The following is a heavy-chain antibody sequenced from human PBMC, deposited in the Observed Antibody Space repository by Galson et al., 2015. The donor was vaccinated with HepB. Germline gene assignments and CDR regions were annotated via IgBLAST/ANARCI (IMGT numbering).Heavy chain of an antibody. J-gene: IGHJ4*02. CDR3: AITPIAVEYSLSSY. CDR1: GFTFRSCA. Sequence: SLRLSCAASGFTFRSCAMSWVRQAPGKGLEWISVISDSGRNTYYAASVKGRFTISRDNSKNTLFLQMNSLRADDTALYYCAITPIAVEYSLSSYWGQGALVTVSS. CDR2: ISDSGRNT. V-gene: IGHV3-23*01. D-gene: IGHD6-19*01.